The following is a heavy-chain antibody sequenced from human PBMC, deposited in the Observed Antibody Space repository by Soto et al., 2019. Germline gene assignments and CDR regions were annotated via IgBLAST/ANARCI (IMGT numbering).Heavy chain of an antibody. V-gene: IGHV4-59*01. Sequence: QVQLQESGPGLVKPSETLSLTCTVSGGSISSYYWSWIRQPPGKGLEWIGYIYYSGSTNYNHPPNSRDNISVDKSKNQLSRKLRSATAADTAVYYCAGGDDSVATPSGYWGQGTLVTVSS. CDR3: AGGDDSVATPSGY. J-gene: IGHJ4*02. CDR1: GGSISSYY. D-gene: IGHD1-26*01. CDR2: IYYSGST.